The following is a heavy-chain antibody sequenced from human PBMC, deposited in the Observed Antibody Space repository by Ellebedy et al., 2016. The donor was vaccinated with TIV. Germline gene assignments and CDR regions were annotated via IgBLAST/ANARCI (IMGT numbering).Heavy chain of an antibody. D-gene: IGHD2-21*01. CDR3: ATSVAIDAFDI. J-gene: IGHJ3*02. CDR2: LYYSGST. Sequence: SETLSLXCTVSGGSVIRSGHYCTWVRQPPGKGLEWIGGLYYSGSTWYNPSLKSRVTISVDTSKNQFSLRLNSVTAADTAVYYCATSVAIDAFDIWGQGTMVTVSS. V-gene: IGHV4-39*01. CDR1: GGSVIRSGHY.